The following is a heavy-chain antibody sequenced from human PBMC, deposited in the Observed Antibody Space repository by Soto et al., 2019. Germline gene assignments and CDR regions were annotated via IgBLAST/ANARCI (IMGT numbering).Heavy chain of an antibody. D-gene: IGHD6-6*01. Sequence: VVSLRISCAASGFTFSSYSMNWVRQAPGKGLEWVSSISSSSSYIYYADSVKGRFTISRDNAKNSLYLQMNSLRAEDTAVYYCARDSSSSDYFDYWGQGTLVTVSS. V-gene: IGHV3-21*01. CDR2: ISSSSSYI. CDR1: GFTFSSYS. CDR3: ARDSSSSDYFDY. J-gene: IGHJ4*02.